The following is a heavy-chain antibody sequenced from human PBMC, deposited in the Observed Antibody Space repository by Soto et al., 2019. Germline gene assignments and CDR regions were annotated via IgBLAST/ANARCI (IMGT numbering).Heavy chain of an antibody. CDR1: GGSFSGYY. CDR3: ARGPPITRVRGDYYYYYMDV. CDR2: INHSGST. J-gene: IGHJ6*03. Sequence: SETLSLTCAVYGGSFSGYYWSWIRQPPGKGLEWIGEINHSGSTNYNPSLKSRVTISVDTSKNQFSLKLSSVTAADTAVYYCARGPPITRVRGDYYYYYMDVWGKGTTVTVSS. V-gene: IGHV4-34*01. D-gene: IGHD3-10*01.